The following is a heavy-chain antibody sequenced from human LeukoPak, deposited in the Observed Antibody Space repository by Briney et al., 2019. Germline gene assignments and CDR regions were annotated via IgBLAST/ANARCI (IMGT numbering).Heavy chain of an antibody. CDR1: GGSISSSRYY. D-gene: IGHD5-18*01. CDR2: IYYSGST. J-gene: IGHJ4*02. V-gene: IGHV4-39*01. Sequence: SETLSLTCTVSGGSISSSRYYWGWIRQPPGKGLEWIGSIYYSGSTYYNPSLKSRVTISVDTSKNQFSLKLSSVTAADTAVYYCARSGKIQLFDYWGQGTLVTVSS. CDR3: ARSGKIQLFDY.